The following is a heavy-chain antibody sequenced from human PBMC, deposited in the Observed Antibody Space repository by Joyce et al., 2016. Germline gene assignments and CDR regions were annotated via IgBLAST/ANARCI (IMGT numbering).Heavy chain of an antibody. CDR1: GFTFNRYA. Sequence: QVQLVESGGGVAQPGRSLRLSCAASGFTFNRYAMQWVRQKPGTGLEWVAVIAPDGNKKFYSDSVKDRFIISRDNSNKMVFVQMNSLRVEDTGVYYCARSPSNSWHTFDSWGQGTLVSVSS. V-gene: IGHV3-30-3*01. CDR2: IAPDGNKK. CDR3: ARSPSNSWHTFDS. D-gene: IGHD2-2*01. J-gene: IGHJ4*02.